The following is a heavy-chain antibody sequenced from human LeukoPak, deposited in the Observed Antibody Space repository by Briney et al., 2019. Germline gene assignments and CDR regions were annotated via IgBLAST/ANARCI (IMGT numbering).Heavy chain of an antibody. Sequence: SQTLSLTCAISGDSVSSNIAAWNWIRQSPSRGPEWLGRTYYRSRWYYDYALSVRSRITINPDTSKNQFSLQLNSVTLEDTAVYYCARDVSWRIDYWGQGTLVTVSS. CDR1: GDSVSSNIAA. D-gene: IGHD6-13*01. J-gene: IGHJ4*02. CDR3: ARDVSWRIDY. CDR2: TYYRSRWYY. V-gene: IGHV6-1*01.